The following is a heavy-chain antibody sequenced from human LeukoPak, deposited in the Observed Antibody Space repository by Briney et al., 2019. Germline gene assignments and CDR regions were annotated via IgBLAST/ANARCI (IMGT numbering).Heavy chain of an antibody. D-gene: IGHD5-24*01. CDR1: GGSISSYY. J-gene: IGHJ4*02. Sequence: PSETLSLTCTVSGGSISSYYWSWIRQPPGKGLEWIGYIYYSGSTNYNPSLKSRVTISVDTSKNQFSLKLSSVTAADTAVYYCARLEGRDGYNFDYWGQGTLVTVSS. CDR2: IYYSGST. CDR3: ARLEGRDGYNFDY. V-gene: IGHV4-59*08.